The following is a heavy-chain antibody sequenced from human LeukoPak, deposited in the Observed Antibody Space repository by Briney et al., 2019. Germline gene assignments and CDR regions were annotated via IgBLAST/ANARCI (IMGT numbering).Heavy chain of an antibody. CDR3: VIYSRGSGPDFDY. J-gene: IGHJ4*02. CDR2: IYYSGST. D-gene: IGHD6-19*01. Sequence: SETLSLTCTVSGGSISSSSYYWGWIRQPPWKGLEWVGSIYYSGSTYYNPSLKSRVTISVDTSKNQFSLKLSSVTAADTAVYYCVIYSRGSGPDFDYWGQGTLVTVSS. V-gene: IGHV4-39*01. CDR1: GGSISSSSYY.